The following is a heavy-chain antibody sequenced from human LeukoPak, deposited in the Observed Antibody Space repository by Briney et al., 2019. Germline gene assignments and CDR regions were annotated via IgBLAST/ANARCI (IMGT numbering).Heavy chain of an antibody. CDR3: AREFGHCSGDNCFYFFDS. Sequence: ASVKVSCKASGYTLTNYNISWVRQAPGQGLQWMGWINTDKGLTNFVPKFQGRVTVTTDTSTNTAYMELRRLRSDDTAVYYCAREFGHCSGDNCFYFFDSWGQGSLVTVSS. V-gene: IGHV1-18*01. D-gene: IGHD2-15*01. J-gene: IGHJ4*02. CDR2: INTDKGLT. CDR1: GYTLTNYN.